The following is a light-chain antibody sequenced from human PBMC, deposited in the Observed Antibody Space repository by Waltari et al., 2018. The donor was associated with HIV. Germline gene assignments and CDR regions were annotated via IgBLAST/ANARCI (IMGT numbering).Light chain of an antibody. Sequence: GERATLSCRASQSVSSYLAWYQQKPGQAPRLLIYDASNRATGIPARFSGSGSGTDFTLTISSLEPEDFAVYYCQQRSNWPPLYTFGQGTKLEIK. J-gene: IGKJ2*01. CDR3: QQRSNWPPLYT. CDR1: QSVSSY. V-gene: IGKV3-11*01. CDR2: DAS.